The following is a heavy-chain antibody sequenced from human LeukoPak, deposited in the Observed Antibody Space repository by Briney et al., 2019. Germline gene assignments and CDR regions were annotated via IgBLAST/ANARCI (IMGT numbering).Heavy chain of an antibody. CDR2: ISRDGSIA. V-gene: IGHV3-43*02. CDR3: AKDNWVATRGHYGFDY. Sequence: TGGSLRLSCAASGFTFDDYAMHWVRQPLGKGLECVSLISRDGSIAYYADSVKGRFTISRDNSKNSLYLQMNSLRTEDTALYYCAKDNWVATRGHYGFDYWGQGTLVTVSP. CDR1: GFTFDDYA. J-gene: IGHJ4*02. D-gene: IGHD5-12*01.